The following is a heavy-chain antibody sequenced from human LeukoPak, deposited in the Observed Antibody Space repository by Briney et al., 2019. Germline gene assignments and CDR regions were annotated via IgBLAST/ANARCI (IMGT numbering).Heavy chain of an antibody. J-gene: IGHJ5*02. Sequence: ASVKVSCKASGYTFTGYYMHWVRQAPGQGLEWMGWINPISGGTNYVQKFQGRVTMTRDTSISTAYMELSRLRSDDTAVYYCARWDIVSSWFDPWGQGTLVTVSS. V-gene: IGHV1-2*02. D-gene: IGHD2-15*01. CDR2: INPISGGT. CDR3: ARWDIVSSWFDP. CDR1: GYTFTGYY.